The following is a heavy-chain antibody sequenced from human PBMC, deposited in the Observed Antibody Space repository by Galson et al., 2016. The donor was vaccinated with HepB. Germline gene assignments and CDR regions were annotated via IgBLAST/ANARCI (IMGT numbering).Heavy chain of an antibody. CDR3: ARLDCTSSGCYRFDP. J-gene: IGHJ5*02. Sequence: QSGAEVKKPGESLKISCKGSGNSFTRYWIGWVRQMPGKGLEWMGIIYPGDSDTRYSPSFQGHVTISADKSISTAFLQWSSLQASDPAVYYCARLDCTSSGCYRFDPWGQGTLVAVSS. D-gene: IGHD2-2*01. V-gene: IGHV5-51*01. CDR1: GNSFTRYW. CDR2: IYPGDSDT.